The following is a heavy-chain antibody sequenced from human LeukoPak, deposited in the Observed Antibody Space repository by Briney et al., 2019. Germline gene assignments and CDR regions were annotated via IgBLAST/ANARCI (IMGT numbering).Heavy chain of an antibody. Sequence: ASVKVSCKASGYTFTGYYMHWVRQAPGQGLEWMGWINPNSGGTNYAQKFQGRVTMTRDTSISTAYMELSRLRSEDTAVYYCARGRNIVVVVAATPLGYWGQGTLVTVSS. V-gene: IGHV1-2*02. J-gene: IGHJ4*02. CDR1: GYTFTGYY. CDR3: ARGRNIVVVVAATPLGY. D-gene: IGHD2-15*01. CDR2: INPNSGGT.